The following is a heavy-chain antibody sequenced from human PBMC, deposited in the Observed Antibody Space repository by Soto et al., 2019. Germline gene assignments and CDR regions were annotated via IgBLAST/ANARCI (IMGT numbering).Heavy chain of an antibody. D-gene: IGHD4-17*01. CDR1: GGSISSGGYY. Sequence: SETLSLTCTVSGGSISSGGYYWTWIRQHPGKGLEWIGYIYYSGSTYYNPSLKSRVTISVDTSKNQFSLKLSSVTAADTAVYYCARGNYGDSAYYFDYWGQGTLVTV. J-gene: IGHJ4*02. CDR2: IYYSGST. CDR3: ARGNYGDSAYYFDY. V-gene: IGHV4-31*03.